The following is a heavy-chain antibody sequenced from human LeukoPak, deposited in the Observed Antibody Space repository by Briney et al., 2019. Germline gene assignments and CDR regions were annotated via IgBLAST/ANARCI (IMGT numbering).Heavy chain of an antibody. V-gene: IGHV1-69*05. CDR1: GGTFSSYA. CDR2: IIPIFGTA. J-gene: IGHJ6*03. Sequence: ASVKVSCKASGGTFSSYAISWVRQAPGQGLEWMGGIIPIFGTANYAQKFQGRVTITTDESTSTAYMELSSLRSEDTAVYYCASSRCILTECYYYYMDVWGKGTTVTVSS. D-gene: IGHD3-9*01. CDR3: ASSRCILTECYYYYMDV.